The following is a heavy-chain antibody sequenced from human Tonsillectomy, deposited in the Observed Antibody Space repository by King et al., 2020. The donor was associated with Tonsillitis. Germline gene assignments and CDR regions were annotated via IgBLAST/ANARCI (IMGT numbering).Heavy chain of an antibody. V-gene: IGHV4-34*01. D-gene: IGHD3-3*01. CDR3: ARGKYDVWSGYPDYFDY. CDR2: ISHSGST. CDR1: GGSFSDYY. J-gene: IGHJ4*02. Sequence: VQLQQWGAGLLKPSETLSLTCAVYGGSFSDYYWSWIRQPPGKGLEWLGEISHSGSTNYKPSLKSRVTISVDTSKNQFSLKLSSLTAADTAVYYCARGKYDVWSGYPDYFDYWGRGTLVTVSS.